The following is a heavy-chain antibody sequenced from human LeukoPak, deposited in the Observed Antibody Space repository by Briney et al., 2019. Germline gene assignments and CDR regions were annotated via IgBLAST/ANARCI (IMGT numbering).Heavy chain of an antibody. J-gene: IGHJ4*02. V-gene: IGHV3-48*01. CDR3: ARAWSGYTYGYYY. Sequence: GGSLRLSCAASGFTFSDYNMNWVRQAPGKGLEWVSYITSSSSTIYYADSVKGRFTISRDNARNSLYLQMNSLRAKDTAVYYCARAWSGYTYGYYYWGQGTLVTVSS. D-gene: IGHD5-18*01. CDR1: GFTFSDYN. CDR2: ITSSSSTI.